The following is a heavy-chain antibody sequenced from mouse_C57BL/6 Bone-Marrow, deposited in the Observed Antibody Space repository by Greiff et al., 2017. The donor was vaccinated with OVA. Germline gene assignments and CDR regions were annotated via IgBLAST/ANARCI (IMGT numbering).Heavy chain of an antibody. Sequence: EVQLVESGGGLVQPKGSLKLSCAASGFSFNTYAMNWVRRAPGRGLEWVARIRSKSNNYATYSADSVKDSFTISRHDSESMLYLQMHNLKTEDTAMYDGVRPENCDWYYDVWGTGTTVTVSS. CDR2: IRSKSNNYAT. CDR1: GFSFNTYA. V-gene: IGHV10-1*01. J-gene: IGHJ1*03. D-gene: IGHD4-1*01. CDR3: VRPENCDWYYDV.